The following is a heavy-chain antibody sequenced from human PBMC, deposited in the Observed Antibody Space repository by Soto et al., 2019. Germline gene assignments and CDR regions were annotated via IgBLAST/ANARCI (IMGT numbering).Heavy chain of an antibody. J-gene: IGHJ4*02. D-gene: IGHD3-3*01. Sequence: PGGSLRLSCAASGFTFSSYGMHWVRQAPGKGLEWVAVISYDGSNKYYADSVKGRFTISRDNSKNTLYLQMNSLRAEDTAVYYCAKVGLEWLLYLPIYWGQGTLVTVAS. CDR2: ISYDGSNK. CDR1: GFTFSSYG. V-gene: IGHV3-30*18. CDR3: AKVGLEWLLYLPIY.